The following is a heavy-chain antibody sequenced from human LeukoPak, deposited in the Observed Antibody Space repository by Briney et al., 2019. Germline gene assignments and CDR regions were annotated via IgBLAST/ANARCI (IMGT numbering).Heavy chain of an antibody. J-gene: IGHJ4*02. CDR1: GLTFSSYW. D-gene: IGHD3-10*01. V-gene: IGHV3-74*01. CDR3: VRESGTH. CDR2: INSDESST. Sequence: GSLILSCAASGLTFSSYWMHWVRQAPGKGLVWVSRINSDESSTSYADSVKGRFTISRDNAKNTLYLQMNSLRAEDTAVYYCVRESGTHWGQGTLVTVSS.